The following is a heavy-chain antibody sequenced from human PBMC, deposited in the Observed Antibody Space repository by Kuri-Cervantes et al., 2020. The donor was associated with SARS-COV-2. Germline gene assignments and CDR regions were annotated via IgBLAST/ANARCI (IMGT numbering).Heavy chain of an antibody. Sequence: KVSCKGSGYSFTSYWIGWVRQMPGKGLEWMGVIYPGDSDTRYGASFQGQVTISADKPISTAYLQWSSLKASDNAIYYCATHQNIVVVPDDIPDAFDIWGQGTMVTVSS. V-gene: IGHV5-51*04. CDR1: GYSFTSYW. J-gene: IGHJ3*02. D-gene: IGHD2-2*01. CDR2: IYPGDSDT. CDR3: ATHQNIVVVPDDIPDAFDI.